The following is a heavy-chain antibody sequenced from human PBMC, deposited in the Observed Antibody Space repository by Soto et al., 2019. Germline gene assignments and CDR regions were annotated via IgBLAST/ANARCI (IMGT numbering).Heavy chain of an antibody. CDR3: ARPIWYDSSGYTYYFDY. D-gene: IGHD3-22*01. CDR1: GYTFTSYG. V-gene: IGHV1-18*01. J-gene: IGHJ4*02. CDR2: ISAYNGNT. Sequence: QVQLVQSGAEVKKPGASVKVSCKASGYTFTSYGISWVRQAPGQGLEWMGWISAYNGNTNYAQKLQGRVTMTTDTSTSTAYRELRSLRSDDTAVYYCARPIWYDSSGYTYYFDYWGQGTLVTVSS.